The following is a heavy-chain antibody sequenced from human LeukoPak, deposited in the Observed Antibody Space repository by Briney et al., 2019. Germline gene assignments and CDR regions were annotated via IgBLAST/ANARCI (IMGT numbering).Heavy chain of an antibody. CDR3: TRALYCSGGSCWPFDY. D-gene: IGHD2-15*01. V-gene: IGHV3-49*04. Sequence: GRSLRLSCTAPGFTFGDYAMSWVRQAPGKGLEWVGFIRSKAYGGTTEYAASVKGRFTISRDDSKSIAYLQMNSLKTEDTAVYYCTRALYCSGGSCWPFDYWGQGTLVTVSS. CDR1: GFTFGDYA. CDR2: IRSKAYGGTT. J-gene: IGHJ4*02.